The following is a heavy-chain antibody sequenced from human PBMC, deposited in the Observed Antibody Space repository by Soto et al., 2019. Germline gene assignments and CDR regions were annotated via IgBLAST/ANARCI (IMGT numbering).Heavy chain of an antibody. CDR1: GFTFSSYA. D-gene: IGHD6-19*01. CDR3: ARAGYSSGWYWGGAYDY. Sequence: LRLSCAASGFTFSSYAMHWVRQAPGKGLEWVAVISYDGSNKYYADSVKGRFTISRDNSKNTLYLQMNSLRAEDTDVYYCARAGYSSGWYWGGAYDYWGQGTLVTVSS. CDR2: ISYDGSNK. V-gene: IGHV3-30-3*01. J-gene: IGHJ4*02.